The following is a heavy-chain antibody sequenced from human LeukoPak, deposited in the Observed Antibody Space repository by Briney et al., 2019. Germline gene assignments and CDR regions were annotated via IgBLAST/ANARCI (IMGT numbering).Heavy chain of an antibody. CDR1: GFTFSSYS. Sequence: PGGSLRLSCAASGFTFSSYSMNWVRQAPGKGLEWLSYINSNSGTIYYADSVKGRFTISRDNSKNTLSLQMTSLRADDTALYYCARGYTSGWSRGFDPWGQGTLVTVSS. D-gene: IGHD6-19*01. CDR2: INSNSGTI. CDR3: ARGYTSGWSRGFDP. V-gene: IGHV3-48*01. J-gene: IGHJ5*02.